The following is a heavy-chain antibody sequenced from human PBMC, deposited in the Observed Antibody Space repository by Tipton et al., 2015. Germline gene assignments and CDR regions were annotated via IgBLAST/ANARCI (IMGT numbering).Heavy chain of an antibody. CDR1: GGSISSGDYY. V-gene: IGHV4-30-4*01. CDR2: IYYNGNT. CDR3: ARHLYYYYSGMDV. J-gene: IGHJ6*02. Sequence: TLSLTCTVSGGSISSGDYYWSWIRQPPGKGLEWIGYIYYNGNTYYNPSLKSRVTVSVDRSENQFSLKLSSVTAADTAVYYCARHLYYYYSGMDVWGPGTTVTVSS.